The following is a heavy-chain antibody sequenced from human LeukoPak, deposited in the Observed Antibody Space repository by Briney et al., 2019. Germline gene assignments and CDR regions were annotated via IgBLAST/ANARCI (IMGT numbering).Heavy chain of an antibody. CDR2: INTNTGNP. J-gene: IGHJ6*02. Sequence: ASVKVSCKASGYTFTSYAMNWVRQAPGQGLEWMGWINTNTGNPTYAQGFTGRFVFSLDTSVSTAYLQISSLKAEDTAVYYCARERDCSGGSCYVANYYGMDVWGQGTTVTDSS. D-gene: IGHD2-15*01. CDR1: GYTFTSYA. CDR3: ARERDCSGGSCYVANYYGMDV. V-gene: IGHV7-4-1*02.